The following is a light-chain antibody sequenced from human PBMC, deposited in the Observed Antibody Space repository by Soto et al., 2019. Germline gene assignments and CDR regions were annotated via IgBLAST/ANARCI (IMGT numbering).Light chain of an antibody. CDR1: QSISSS. Sequence: EIVMTQSPATLSVSPGESATLSCRASQSISSSQLAWYQQKPGQAPRLLIYGASTRATGIPARFSGSGSGTEFTLTISNLQSEDFAVYYCQQYNNWPPLTFGGGTKVEIK. J-gene: IGKJ4*01. CDR2: GAS. CDR3: QQYNNWPPLT. V-gene: IGKV3-15*01.